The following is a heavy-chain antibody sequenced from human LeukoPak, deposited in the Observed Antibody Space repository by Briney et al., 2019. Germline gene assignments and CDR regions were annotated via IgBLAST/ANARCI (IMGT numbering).Heavy chain of an antibody. CDR1: GGSLSGYY. J-gene: IGHJ4*02. V-gene: IGHV4-59*08. CDR2: IYYSGST. CDR3: ATGAAYFDY. Sequence: SETLSLTCAVYGGSLSGYYWSWIRQPPGKGLEWIGYIYYSGSTNYNPSLKSRVTISVDTSKNQISLKLSSVTAADTAVYYCATGAAYFDYWGQGTLVTVSS. D-gene: IGHD6-25*01.